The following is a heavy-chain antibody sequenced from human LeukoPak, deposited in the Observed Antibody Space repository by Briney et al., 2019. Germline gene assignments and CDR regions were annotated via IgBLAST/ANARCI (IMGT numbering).Heavy chain of an antibody. CDR2: IRYDGSNK. Sequence: PGGSLRLSCAASGFTFSSYGMHWVRQAPGKGLEWVAFIRYDGSNKYYADSVKGRFTISRDNSKNTVCLQMESLRAEDTAAYYCAKDAKSEYDIAETGSGEDYRGQGTLVTVSS. CDR3: AKDAKSEYDIAETGSGEDY. V-gene: IGHV3-30*02. J-gene: IGHJ4*02. CDR1: GFTFSSYG. D-gene: IGHD6-13*01.